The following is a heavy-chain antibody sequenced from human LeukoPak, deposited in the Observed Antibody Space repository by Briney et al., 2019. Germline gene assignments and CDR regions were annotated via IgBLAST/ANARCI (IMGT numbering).Heavy chain of an antibody. D-gene: IGHD5-18*01. CDR2: ISSSGSTI. CDR3: AKIWVSYGYGRYFDY. Sequence: GGSLRLSCAASGFTFSDYYMSWIRQAPGKGLEWVSYISSSGSTIYYADSVKGRFTISRDNSKNTLYLQMNSLRAEDTAVYYCAKIWVSYGYGRYFDYWGQGTLVTVSS. J-gene: IGHJ4*02. V-gene: IGHV3-11*01. CDR1: GFTFSDYY.